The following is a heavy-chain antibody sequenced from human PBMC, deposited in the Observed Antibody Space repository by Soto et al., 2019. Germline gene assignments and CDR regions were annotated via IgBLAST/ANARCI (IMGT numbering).Heavy chain of an antibody. V-gene: IGHV4-59*01. CDR2: IYYSGST. Sequence: SETLSLTCTVSGGSISNYYWSWIRQPPGKGLEWMGNIYYSGSTNYNPSLRSRVTISLDTSKKQFSLRLSSVTAADTAVYHCARDREDTDDYYGMDVWGQGTTVTVSS. CDR3: ARDREDTDDYYGMDV. J-gene: IGHJ6*02. CDR1: GGSISNYY. D-gene: IGHD1-26*01.